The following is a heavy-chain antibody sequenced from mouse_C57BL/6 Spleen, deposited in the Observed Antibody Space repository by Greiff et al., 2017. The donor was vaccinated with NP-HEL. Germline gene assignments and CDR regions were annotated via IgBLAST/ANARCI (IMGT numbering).Heavy chain of an antibody. Sequence: EVQLVESGGGLVQPGGSMKLSCAASGFTFSDAWMDWVRQSPEKGLEWVAEIRNKANNHATYYAESVKGRFTISRDDSKSSVYLQMNSLRAEDTGIYYCTRPGGYEAWFAYWGQGTLVTVSA. CDR1: GFTFSDAW. CDR3: TRPGGYEAWFAY. J-gene: IGHJ3*01. CDR2: IRNKANNHAT. D-gene: IGHD2-2*01. V-gene: IGHV6-6*01.